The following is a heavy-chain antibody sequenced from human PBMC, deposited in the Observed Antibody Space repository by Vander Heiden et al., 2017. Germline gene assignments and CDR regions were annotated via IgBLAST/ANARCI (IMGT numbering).Heavy chain of an antibody. CDR2: IYYSGST. J-gene: IGHJ3*02. CDR3: ARGGTYYYDSSGYPDAFDI. Sequence: QVQLQESGPGLVKPSETLSLTCTVSGGSISSYYWSWIRQPPGKGLEWIGYIYYSGSTNYNPSLKSRVTISVDTSKNQFSLKLSSVTAADTAVYYCARGGTYYYDSSGYPDAFDIWGQGTMVTVSS. CDR1: GGSISSYY. D-gene: IGHD3-22*01. V-gene: IGHV4-59*08.